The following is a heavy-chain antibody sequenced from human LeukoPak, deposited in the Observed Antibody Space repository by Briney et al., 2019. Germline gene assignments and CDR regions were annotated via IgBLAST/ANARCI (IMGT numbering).Heavy chain of an antibody. CDR2: INHSGST. CDR3: ARRVRYFDWLLPSLRNWFDP. CDR1: GGSFSAYY. D-gene: IGHD3-9*01. J-gene: IGHJ5*02. Sequence: KPSETLSLTCAVYGGSFSAYYWSWIRQPPGKGLEWIGEINHSGSTNYNPSLKSRVTISVDTSKNQFSLKLSSVTAADTAVYYCARRVRYFDWLLPSLRNWFDPWGQGTLVTVSS. V-gene: IGHV4-34*01.